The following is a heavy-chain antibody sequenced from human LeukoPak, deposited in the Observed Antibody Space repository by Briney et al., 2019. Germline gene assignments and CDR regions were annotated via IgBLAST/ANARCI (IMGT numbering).Heavy chain of an antibody. CDR3: ARGRGGWPNWYFDL. Sequence: PGRSLRLSCAASGFSFYDYAMHWVRQAPGQGLKWVSGISWSSSNIVYADSVRGRFTISRDNAKNSLYLQLDSLRVEDTALYYCARGRGGWPNWYFDLWGRGTLVTVST. CDR2: ISWSSSNI. D-gene: IGHD6-19*01. J-gene: IGHJ2*01. CDR1: GFSFYDYA. V-gene: IGHV3-9*01.